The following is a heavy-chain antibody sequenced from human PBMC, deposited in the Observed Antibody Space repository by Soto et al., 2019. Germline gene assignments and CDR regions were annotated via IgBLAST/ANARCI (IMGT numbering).Heavy chain of an antibody. CDR3: AISPGGYCSSTSCFDRYYYYYYMDV. J-gene: IGHJ6*03. Sequence: SETLSLASTVSGGSISSSIYYWGWIRQPPGKGLEWIGSIYYSGSTYYNPSLKSRVTISVDTSKNQFSLKLSSVTAADTAVYYCAISPGGYCSSTSCFDRYYYYYYMDVWGKGTTVTVSS. D-gene: IGHD2-2*03. CDR2: IYYSGST. CDR1: GGSISSSIYY. V-gene: IGHV4-39*01.